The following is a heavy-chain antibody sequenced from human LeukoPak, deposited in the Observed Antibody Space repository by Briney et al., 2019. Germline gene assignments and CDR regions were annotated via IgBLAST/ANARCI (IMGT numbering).Heavy chain of an antibody. CDR1: GFTVTSNY. J-gene: IGHJ6*02. V-gene: IGHV3-21*01. CDR2: ISGSSTHI. Sequence: PGGSLRLSCAASGFTVTSNYMSWVRQAPGKGLEWVSCISGSSTHIYYADSMKGRITISRDNAKNSLYLQMNSLRAEDTAVYYCAVIRGVIIPRGSSYYYGMDVWGQGTTVTVSS. CDR3: AVIRGVIIPRGSSYYYGMDV. D-gene: IGHD3-10*01.